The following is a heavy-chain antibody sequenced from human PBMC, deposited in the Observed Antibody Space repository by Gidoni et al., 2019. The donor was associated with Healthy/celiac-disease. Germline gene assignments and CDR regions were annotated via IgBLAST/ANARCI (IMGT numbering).Heavy chain of an antibody. CDR3: ARGGYSGSYFSYYYYGMDV. Sequence: QVQLVESGGGVVQPGRSLRLSCAASGFTFSSDGMHWVRQAPGKGLGWVAVIGDDGSNKYYADSVKGRFTISRDNSKNTLYLQMNSLRAEDTAVYYCARGGYSGSYFSYYYYGMDVWGQGTTVTVSS. CDR2: IGDDGSNK. CDR1: GFTFSSDG. V-gene: IGHV3-33*01. D-gene: IGHD1-26*01. J-gene: IGHJ6*02.